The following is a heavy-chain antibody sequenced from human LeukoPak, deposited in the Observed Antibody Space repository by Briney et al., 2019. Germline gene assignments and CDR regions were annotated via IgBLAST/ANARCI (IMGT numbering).Heavy chain of an antibody. J-gene: IGHJ3*02. CDR3: ARRPLWLYGAFDI. Sequence: GGSLRLSCAASGFTFSTYTMNWVRQAPGKGLEWVSSITNGGSYIYYADSVKGRFTISRDNAKNSLYLQMNSLRAEDTAVYYCARRPLWLYGAFDIWGQGTMVTVSS. CDR1: GFTFSTYT. D-gene: IGHD2-2*02. CDR2: ITNGGSYI. V-gene: IGHV3-21*01.